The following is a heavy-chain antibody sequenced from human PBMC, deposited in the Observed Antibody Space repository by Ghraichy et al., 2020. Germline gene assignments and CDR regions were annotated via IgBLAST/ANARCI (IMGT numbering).Heavy chain of an antibody. V-gene: IGHV3-15*01. D-gene: IGHD5-12*01. CDR3: TTELLSARSGYDSPFDY. J-gene: IGHJ4*02. CDR1: GFTFSNAW. CDR2: IKSKTDGGTT. Sequence: GGSLRLSCAASGFTFSNAWMSWVRQAPGKGLEWVGRIKSKTDGGTTDYAAPVKGRFTISRDDSKNTLYLQMNSLKTEDTAVYYCTTELLSARSGYDSPFDYWGQGTLVTVSS.